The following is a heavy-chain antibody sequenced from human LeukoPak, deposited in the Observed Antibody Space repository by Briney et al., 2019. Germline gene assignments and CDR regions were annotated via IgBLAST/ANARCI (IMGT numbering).Heavy chain of an antibody. CDR3: ARDRSPEGYYDSSHWDYYHGMDV. D-gene: IGHD3-22*01. CDR1: GGSISNYY. Sequence: PSETLSLTCTVSGGSISNYYWSWIRQPPGKGLEWIGYIYYSGSTNYNPSLKSRVTISVDTSKDQFSLNLSSVTAADTAMYYCARDRSPEGYYDSSHWDYYHGMDVWGQGTTVTVSS. J-gene: IGHJ6*02. V-gene: IGHV4-59*01. CDR2: IYYSGST.